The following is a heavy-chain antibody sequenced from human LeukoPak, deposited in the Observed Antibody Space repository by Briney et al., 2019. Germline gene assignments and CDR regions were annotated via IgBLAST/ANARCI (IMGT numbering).Heavy chain of an antibody. CDR2: INHPGIT. J-gene: IGHJ4*02. V-gene: IGHV4-34*01. CDR3: ARRTRFGDFIDY. D-gene: IGHD3-10*01. CDR1: GASFSAYY. Sequence: SETLSLTCAVSGASFSAYYWSWIRQPPEKGLEWLGEINHPGITDYNPSLKSRVTISVDTSKNQFSLRLSSVTAADSAVYYCARRTRFGDFIDYWGQGTLVTVSS.